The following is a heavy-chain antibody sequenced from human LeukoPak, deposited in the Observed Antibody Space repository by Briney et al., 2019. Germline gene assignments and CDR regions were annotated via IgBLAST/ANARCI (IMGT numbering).Heavy chain of an antibody. CDR3: ARGFYSISTVTAGGSFDP. CDR1: GYTFTGYY. J-gene: IGHJ5*02. V-gene: IGHV1-2*02. CDR2: INPNSGGT. Sequence: ASVKVSCKASGYTFTGYYMHWVRQAPGQGLEWMGWINPNSGGTNYAQKFQGRVTMTRDTSISTAYMELSRLRSDDTAVYYCARGFYSISTVTAGGSFDPWGQGTLVTVSS. D-gene: IGHD4-11*01.